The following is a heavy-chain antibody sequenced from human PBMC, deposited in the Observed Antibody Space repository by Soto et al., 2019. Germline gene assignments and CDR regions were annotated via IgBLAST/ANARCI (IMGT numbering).Heavy chain of an antibody. CDR1: GGSLSPNY. J-gene: IGHJ4*02. D-gene: IGHD3-10*01. CDR3: ARQGLLWFGELSKDY. CDR2: IYFGGTT. V-gene: IGHV4-59*08. Sequence: PSETLSLTCTVSGGSLSPNYWTWIRQPPGKGLEWVGYIYFGGTTSYNPSLRSRVTISLDTSKNQFSLKLSSVTAADTAVYYCARQGLLWFGELSKDYWGQGTLVTVSS.